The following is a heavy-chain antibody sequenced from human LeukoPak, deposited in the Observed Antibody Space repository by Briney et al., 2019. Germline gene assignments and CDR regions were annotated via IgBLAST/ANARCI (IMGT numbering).Heavy chain of an antibody. Sequence: PGGSLRLSCAASGFTFSSYSMNWVRQAPGKGLEWVSSISSSSSYIYYADSVKGRFTISRDNAKNSLYLQMNSLRAEDTAVYYCARDYEYPGGARDFDYWGQGTLVTVSS. CDR2: ISSSSSYI. CDR1: GFTFSSYS. J-gene: IGHJ4*02. D-gene: IGHD2/OR15-2a*01. CDR3: ARDYEYPGGARDFDY. V-gene: IGHV3-21*01.